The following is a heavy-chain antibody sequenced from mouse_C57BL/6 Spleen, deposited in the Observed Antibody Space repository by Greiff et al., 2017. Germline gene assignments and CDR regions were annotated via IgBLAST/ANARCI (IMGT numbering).Heavy chain of an antibody. Sequence: QVQLQQSGPELVKPGASVKISCKASGYAFSSSWMHWVKQRPGKGLEWIGRIYPGDGDTNYNGKFKGKATLTADKASSTAYMQLSSLTSEDSAVYFCARSDYSNYDYAMDYWGQGTSVTVSS. CDR3: ARSDYSNYDYAMDY. J-gene: IGHJ4*01. CDR1: GYAFSSSW. CDR2: IYPGDGDT. D-gene: IGHD2-5*01. V-gene: IGHV1-82*01.